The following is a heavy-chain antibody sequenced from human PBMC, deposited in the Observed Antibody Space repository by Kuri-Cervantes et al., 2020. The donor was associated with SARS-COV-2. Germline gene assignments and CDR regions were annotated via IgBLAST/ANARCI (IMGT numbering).Heavy chain of an antibody. Sequence: GESLKISCAASGFTFSSYWMHWVRQAPGKGLVWVSRINSDGSSTSYADSVKGRFTISRDNAKNTLYLQMNSLRAEDTAVYYCARDLTLGYCSGGSCYGDYYYGMDVWGQGTTVTVSS. CDR2: INSDGSST. CDR1: GFTFSSYW. D-gene: IGHD2-15*01. J-gene: IGHJ6*02. V-gene: IGHV3-74*01. CDR3: ARDLTLGYCSGGSCYGDYYYGMDV.